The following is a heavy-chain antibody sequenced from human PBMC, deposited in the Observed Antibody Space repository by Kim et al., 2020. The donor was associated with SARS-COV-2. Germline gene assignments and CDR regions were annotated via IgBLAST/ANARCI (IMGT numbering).Heavy chain of an antibody. Sequence: SETLSLTCAVYGGSFSGYYWSWIRQPPGKGLEWIGEINHSGSTNYNPSLKSRVTISVDTSKNQFSLKLSSVTAADTAVYYCARGGGTYYDSSQNWFDPWGQGTLVTVSS. CDR1: GGSFSGYY. CDR3: ARGGGTYYDSSQNWFDP. V-gene: IGHV4-34*01. CDR2: INHSGST. J-gene: IGHJ5*02. D-gene: IGHD3-22*01.